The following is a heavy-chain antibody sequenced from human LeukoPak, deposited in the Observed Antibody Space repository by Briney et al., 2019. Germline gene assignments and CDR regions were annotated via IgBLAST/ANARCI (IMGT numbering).Heavy chain of an antibody. CDR3: ARGAAAAGLNYFDY. CDR1: GGTFSSYA. Sequence: EASVKVSCKASGGTFSSYAISWVRQAPGQGLEWMGGIIPIFGTANYAQKFQGRVTITADESTSTAYMELSSLRSEDTAVYYCARGAAAAGLNYFDYWGQGTLVTVSS. CDR2: IIPIFGTA. J-gene: IGHJ4*02. D-gene: IGHD6-13*01. V-gene: IGHV1-69*13.